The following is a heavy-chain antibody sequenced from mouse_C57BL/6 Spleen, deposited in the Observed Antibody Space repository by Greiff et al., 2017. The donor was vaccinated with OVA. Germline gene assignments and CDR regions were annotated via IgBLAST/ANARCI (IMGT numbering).Heavy chain of an antibody. Sequence: QVHVKQSGAELVRPGTSVKMSCKASGYTFTNYWIGWVKQRPGNSLEWIGDIYPGGGYTNYNEKFKGKATLTADKSTNTTYMQFSSLTSEDAAIYYCAREGGCNKGAMDYWGQGTSVTVSS. V-gene: IGHV1-63*01. CDR3: AREGGCNKGAMDY. D-gene: IGHD3-3*01. J-gene: IGHJ4*01. CDR1: GYTFTNYW. CDR2: IYPGGGYT.